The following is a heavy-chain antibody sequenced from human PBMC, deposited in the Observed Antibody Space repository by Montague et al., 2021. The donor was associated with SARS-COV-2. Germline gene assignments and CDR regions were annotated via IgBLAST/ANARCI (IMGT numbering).Heavy chain of an antibody. D-gene: IGHD3-22*01. V-gene: IGHV3-23*01. J-gene: IGHJ4*02. CDR2: IFGSAAGT. Sequence: SLRLSCAASGFAFNNFAMSWVRQAPGKGLEWVSSIFGSAAGTYNADSVKGRFTISRDNSKNTLYLQMNSLKAEDTAKYYCARSTYYYDSSGSYYFDYWGQGTLVTVSS. CDR3: ARSTYYYDSSGSYYFDY. CDR1: GFAFNNFA.